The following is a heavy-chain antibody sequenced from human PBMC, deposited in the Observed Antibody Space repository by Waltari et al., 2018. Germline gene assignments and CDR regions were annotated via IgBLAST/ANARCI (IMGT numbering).Heavy chain of an antibody. J-gene: IGHJ4*02. Sequence: QVQLQESGPGLVKPSETLSLTCAVSGYSISSGYYWGWIRQPPGKGLEWIGSIYHSGRTYYNPSLKSRVTISVDTSKNQFSLKLSSVTAADTAVYYCARHLAIAAAGDYWGQGTLVTVSS. CDR3: ARHLAIAAAGDY. CDR2: IYHSGRT. CDR1: GYSISSGYY. V-gene: IGHV4-38-2*01. D-gene: IGHD6-13*01.